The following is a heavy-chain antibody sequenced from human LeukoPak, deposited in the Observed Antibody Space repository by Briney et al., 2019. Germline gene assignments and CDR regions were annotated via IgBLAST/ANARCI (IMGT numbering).Heavy chain of an antibody. CDR1: GLTFSNYW. D-gene: IGHD1-26*01. J-gene: IGHJ4*02. CDR3: AREPHPSGSYFDY. Sequence: GGSLRLSCAVSGLTFSNYWMHWVRQAPGKGLVWVSRISNDGTSTSYADSVKGRFTISRDNAKNTLYLQMNSLRGEDTAVYYCAREPHPSGSYFDYWGQGTLVTVSS. V-gene: IGHV3-74*01. CDR2: ISNDGTST.